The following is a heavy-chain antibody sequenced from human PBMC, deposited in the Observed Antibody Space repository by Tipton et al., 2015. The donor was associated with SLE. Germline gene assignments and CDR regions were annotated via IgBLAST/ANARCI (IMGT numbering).Heavy chain of an antibody. CDR2: INHSGST. V-gene: IGHV4-34*01. CDR1: GGSFSGYF. Sequence: TLSLTCAVYGGSFSGYFWSWIRQSPGKGLEWIGEINHSGSTNHNPSLKSRVTILVDTSKNQFSLKLNSVTAADTALYYCGRDLDCGGDCLDSWGRGTLVTVSS. CDR3: GRDLDCGGDCLDS. J-gene: IGHJ5*01. D-gene: IGHD2-21*01.